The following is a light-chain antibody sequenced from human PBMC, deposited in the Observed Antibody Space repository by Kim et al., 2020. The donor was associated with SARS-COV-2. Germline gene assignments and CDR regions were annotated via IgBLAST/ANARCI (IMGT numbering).Light chain of an antibody. Sequence: SSELTQDPAVSVALGQTVRITCQGDSLRSYYASWYQQKPGQAPVVVIYGKNDRPSGTPDRFSASTSGNTASLTITGAQAEDEADYYCNSRDSSGNHLVFGGGTQLTVL. CDR1: SLRSYY. J-gene: IGLJ3*02. V-gene: IGLV3-19*01. CDR3: NSRDSSGNHLV. CDR2: GKN.